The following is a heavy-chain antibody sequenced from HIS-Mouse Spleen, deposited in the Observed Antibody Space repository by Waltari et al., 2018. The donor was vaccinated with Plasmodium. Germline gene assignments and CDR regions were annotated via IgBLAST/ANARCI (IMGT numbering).Heavy chain of an antibody. CDR3: ARTTYSSSSAKYYYYGMDV. J-gene: IGHJ6*02. CDR1: GFSLSTSGMF. D-gene: IGHD6-6*01. V-gene: IGHV2-70*15. Sequence: QVTLRESGPALVKPTQTLTLTCTFSGFSLSTSGMFVTWIRPPPGKALEWLARIDWDDDKYYSTSLKTRLTISKDTSKNQVVLTMTNMDPVDTATYYCARTTYSSSSAKYYYYGMDVWGQGTTVTVSS. CDR2: IDWDDDK.